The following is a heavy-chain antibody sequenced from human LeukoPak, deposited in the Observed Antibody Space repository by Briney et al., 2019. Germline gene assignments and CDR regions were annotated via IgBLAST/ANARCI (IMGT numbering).Heavy chain of an antibody. CDR3: ARLVAGGDYFDY. CDR1: GGSFSGYY. CDR2: IYYSGST. Sequence: PSETLSLTCAVYGGSFSGYYWSWIRQPPGKGLEWIGSIYYSGSTYYNPSLKSRVTISVDTSKNQFSLKLSSVTAADTAVYYCARLVAGGDYFDYWGQGALVTVSS. J-gene: IGHJ4*02. D-gene: IGHD6-19*01. V-gene: IGHV4-34*01.